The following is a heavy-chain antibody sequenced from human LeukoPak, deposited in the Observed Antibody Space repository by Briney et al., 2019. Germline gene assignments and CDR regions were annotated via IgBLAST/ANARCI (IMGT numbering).Heavy chain of an antibody. D-gene: IGHD3-3*01. CDR1: GFTFSSYG. V-gene: IGHV3-33*01. CDR2: ICYDGSNK. CDR3: ARERLDDFWSGYYYYYYYGMDV. Sequence: GRSLRLSCAASGFTFSSYGMHWVRQAPGKGLEWVAVICYDGSNKYYADSVKGRFTISRDNSKNTLYLKMNSLRAEDTAVYYCARERLDDFWSGYYYYYYYGMDVWGQGTTVTVSS. J-gene: IGHJ6*02.